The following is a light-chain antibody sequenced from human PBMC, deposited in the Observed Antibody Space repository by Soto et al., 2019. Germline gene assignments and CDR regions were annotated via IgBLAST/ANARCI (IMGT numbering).Light chain of an antibody. Sequence: QSVLTQPRSVSGSPGHSVTISCTGTSSDVGGYSYVSWYQQHPGKAPKLMISDVSKRPSGVPDRFSGSKFGNTASLTISGLQAEDEADYYCCSYAGSPWVFGGGTKLTVL. CDR1: SSDVGGYSY. J-gene: IGLJ3*02. CDR3: CSYAGSPWV. CDR2: DVS. V-gene: IGLV2-11*01.